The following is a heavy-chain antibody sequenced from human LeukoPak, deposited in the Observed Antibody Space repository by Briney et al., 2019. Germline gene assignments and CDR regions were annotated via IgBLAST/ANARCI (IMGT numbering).Heavy chain of an antibody. CDR3: ARGTALSSPLEY. J-gene: IGHJ4*02. V-gene: IGHV1-8*01. Sequence: ASVKVSCKASGFTFSNYDINWVRQAPGQGLERMGWLNPKSGDTGYAQKFQGRVAMTRNTSITTAYMDVSSLTSEDTAVYYCARGTALSSPLEYWGQGTLVTVSS. CDR2: LNPKSGDT. CDR1: GFTFSNYD. D-gene: IGHD2-21*02.